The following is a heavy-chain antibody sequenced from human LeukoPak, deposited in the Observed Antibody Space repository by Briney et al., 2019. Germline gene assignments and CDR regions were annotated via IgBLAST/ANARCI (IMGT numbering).Heavy chain of an antibody. CDR1: GFTFSTYA. J-gene: IGHJ4*02. V-gene: IGHV3-30-3*01. CDR2: ISYDGSNK. Sequence: GGSLRLSCAASGFTFSTYAMHWVRQAPGKGLEWVAVISYDGSNKYYADSVKGRFTISRDNSKNTLYLQMNSLRAEDTAVYYCARDKGIYDSSGYYYGGYYFDYWGQGTLVTVSS. D-gene: IGHD3-22*01. CDR3: ARDKGIYDSSGYYYGGYYFDY.